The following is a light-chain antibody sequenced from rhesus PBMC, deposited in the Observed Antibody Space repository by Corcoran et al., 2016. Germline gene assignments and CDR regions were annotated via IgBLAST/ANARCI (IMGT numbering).Light chain of an antibody. J-gene: IGKJ2*01. CDR2: FAA. CDR1: QSVRSS. V-gene: IGKV3-35*02. CDR3: KQYNNWNS. Sequence: EIVLTQSPATLSLSPGERATLSCRASQSVRSSLAWYQPQPEQAPRHLNNFAANNATGIPDRFSGRGSGTDFTLTIHSLEPEDVGVYYCKQYNNWNSVGQGTKVEIK.